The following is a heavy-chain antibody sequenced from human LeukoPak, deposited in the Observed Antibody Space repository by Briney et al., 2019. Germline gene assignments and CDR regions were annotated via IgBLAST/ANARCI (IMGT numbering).Heavy chain of an antibody. CDR1: GFTFRSYE. J-gene: IGHJ4*02. D-gene: IGHD3-22*01. V-gene: IGHV3-48*03. CDR3: AKGFMWLLPYYFDY. CDR2: LSSSGSAF. Sequence: GGSLRLSCEDSGFTFRSYEMNWVRQAPGKGLEWIAYLSSSGSAFSYADSVKGRFTIARDNARNSVYLQMNSLRAEDTAVYYCAKGFMWLLPYYFDYWGQGTLVTVSS.